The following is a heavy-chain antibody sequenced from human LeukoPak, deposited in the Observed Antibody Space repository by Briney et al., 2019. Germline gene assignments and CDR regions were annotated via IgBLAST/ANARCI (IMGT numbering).Heavy chain of an antibody. CDR3: ARVAYSSSWSEYYYYAMDV. CDR1: GFTLSSFW. V-gene: IGHV3-74*01. CDR2: ILSDGSST. Sequence: GGSLRLSCAASGFTLSSFWMHWVRQPPGKGLVWVSRILSDGSSTTYADSVKGRFTISRDNAKSTLYLQMNSLRAEDTAVYFCARVAYSSSWSEYYYYAMDVWGQGTTVTVSS. D-gene: IGHD6-13*01. J-gene: IGHJ6*02.